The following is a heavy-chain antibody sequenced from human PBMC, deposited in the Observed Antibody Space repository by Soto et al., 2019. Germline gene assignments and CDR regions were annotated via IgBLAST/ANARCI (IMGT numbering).Heavy chain of an antibody. CDR3: TSRYDYGDYVGNY. CDR1: GFTFGDYA. CDR2: IRSKAYGGTT. Sequence: GGSLRLSCIASGFTFGDYAMSWFRQAPGKGLEWVGFIRSKAYGGTTEYAASVKGRFTISRDDSKSIAYLQMNSLKTEDTAVYYCTSRYDYGDYVGNYWGQGTLVTVSS. J-gene: IGHJ4*02. V-gene: IGHV3-49*03. D-gene: IGHD4-17*01.